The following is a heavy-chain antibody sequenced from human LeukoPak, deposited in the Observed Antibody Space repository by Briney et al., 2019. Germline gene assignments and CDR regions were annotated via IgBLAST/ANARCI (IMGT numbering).Heavy chain of an antibody. CDR3: ARLGHTNTGGLKGFDF. V-gene: IGHV4-39*01. CDR2: IFYSGST. D-gene: IGHD1-1*01. J-gene: IGHJ4*02. Sequence: SETLSLTCSVSGASISSRASYWGWLRQPPGTGLQWIGNIFYSGSTHFDPSLKSRVTISIDTPKNQFSLKLRSVTAADTAVYYCARLGHTNTGGLKGFDFWGQGTLVTVSS. CDR1: GASISSRASY.